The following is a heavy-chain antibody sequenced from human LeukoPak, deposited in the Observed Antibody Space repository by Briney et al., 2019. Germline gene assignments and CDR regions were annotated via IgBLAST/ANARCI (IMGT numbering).Heavy chain of an antibody. D-gene: IGHD3-10*01. J-gene: IGHJ4*02. CDR1: GGTFTSYA. Sequence: ASVKVSCKASGGTFTSYAISWVRQAPGQGLEWMGGIIPIFGTANYAQKFQGRVTITTDESTSTAYMELSSLRSEDTAVYFCARTPPGYYYGSGSYDYWGQGTLVTVSS. CDR3: ARTPPGYYYGSGSYDY. CDR2: IIPIFGTA. V-gene: IGHV1-69*05.